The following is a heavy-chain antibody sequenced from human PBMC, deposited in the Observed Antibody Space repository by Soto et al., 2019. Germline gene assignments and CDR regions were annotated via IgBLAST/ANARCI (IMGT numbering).Heavy chain of an antibody. J-gene: IGHJ5*02. CDR1: GGTFSSYA. CDR3: ARSPSLRIFGQGVWFDP. Sequence: QVQLVQSGAEVKKPGSSVKVSCKASGGTFSSYAISWVRQAPGQGLEWMGGIIPIFGTANYAQKFQGRVTITADESTSTAYMELSSLRSEDTAVYYCARSPSLRIFGQGVWFDPWGQGTLVTVSS. V-gene: IGHV1-69*01. CDR2: IIPIFGTA. D-gene: IGHD3-3*01.